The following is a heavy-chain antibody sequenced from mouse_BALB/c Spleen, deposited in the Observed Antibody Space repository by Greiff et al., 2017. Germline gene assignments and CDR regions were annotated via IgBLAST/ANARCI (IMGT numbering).Heavy chain of an antibody. CDR3: VRDPGGPFDY. V-gene: IGHV2-9-2*01. CDR2: IWTGGGT. J-gene: IGHJ2*01. Sequence: VKLQESGPGLVAPSQSLSITCTVSGFSLTSYDISWIRQPPGKGLEWLGVIWTGGGTNYNSAFMSRLSISKDNSKSQVFLKMNSLQTDDTAIYYCVRDPGGPFDYWGQGTTLTVSS. CDR1: GFSLTSYD.